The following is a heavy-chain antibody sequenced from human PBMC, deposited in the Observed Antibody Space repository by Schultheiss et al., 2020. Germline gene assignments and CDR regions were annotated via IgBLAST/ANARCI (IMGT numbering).Heavy chain of an antibody. V-gene: IGHV3-23*01. J-gene: IGHJ6*03. CDR3: AKVPYSDYYYYYMDV. D-gene: IGHD3-16*01. Sequence: GESLKISCAASGFTFSSYAMHWVRQAPGKGLEWVSAISGSGGSTYYADSVKGRFTISRDNSKNTLYLQMNSLKTEDTAVYYCAKVPYSDYYYYYMDVWGKGTTVTVSS. CDR1: GFTFSSYA. CDR2: ISGSGGST.